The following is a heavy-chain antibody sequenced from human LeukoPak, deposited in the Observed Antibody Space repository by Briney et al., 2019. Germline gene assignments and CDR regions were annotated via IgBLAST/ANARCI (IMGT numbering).Heavy chain of an antibody. CDR3: AREGPRPWEIVVVIRQGFDY. CDR1: GFTFSSYW. D-gene: IGHD3-22*01. Sequence: GGSLRLSCAASGFTFSSYWMSWVRQAPGKGLEWVANIKQDGSEKYYVDSVKGRFTISRDNAKNSLYLQMNSLRAEDTAVYYCAREGPRPWEIVVVIRQGFDYWGQGTLVTVSS. J-gene: IGHJ4*02. V-gene: IGHV3-7*01. CDR2: IKQDGSEK.